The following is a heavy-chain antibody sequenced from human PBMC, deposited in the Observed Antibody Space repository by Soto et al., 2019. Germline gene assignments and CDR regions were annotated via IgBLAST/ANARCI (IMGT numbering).Heavy chain of an antibody. Sequence: ASVKVSCKASGYTFTSYGISWVRQAPGQGLEWMGWISAYNGNTNYAQKLQGRVTMTTETSTSTAYMELRSLRSDDTAVYYCARDTMVRGVIIYERNWFDPWGQGTLVTVSS. CDR3: ARDTMVRGVIIYERNWFDP. J-gene: IGHJ5*02. CDR2: ISAYNGNT. CDR1: GYTFTSYG. V-gene: IGHV1-18*01. D-gene: IGHD3-10*01.